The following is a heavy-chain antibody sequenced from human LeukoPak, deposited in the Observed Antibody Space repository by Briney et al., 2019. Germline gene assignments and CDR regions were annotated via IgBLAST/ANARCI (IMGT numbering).Heavy chain of an antibody. CDR3: ARDGRFPPEVLPRYFDY. CDR1: GGSISSSSYY. D-gene: IGHD1-26*01. J-gene: IGHJ4*02. Sequence: ASETLSLTCTVSGGSISSSSYYWGWIRQPPGKGLEWIGNIYYSGSTYYNPSLKSRVTISVDTSKNQFSLKLSSVTAADTAVYYCARDGRFPPEVLPRYFDYWGQGTLVTVSS. CDR2: IYYSGST. V-gene: IGHV4-39*07.